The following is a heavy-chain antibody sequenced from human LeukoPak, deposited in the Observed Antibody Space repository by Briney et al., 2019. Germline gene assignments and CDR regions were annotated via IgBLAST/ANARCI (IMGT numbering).Heavy chain of an antibody. J-gene: IGHJ4*02. Sequence: GGSLRLSCAASGFTFDDYTMHWVRQAPGKGLEWVSLISLDGGRTSYADSVRGRFTISRDNSRNSLYLQMNSLRNEDTALYYCARAADGSGSPPDYWGQGTLVTVSS. CDR2: ISLDGGRT. CDR3: ARAADGSGSPPDY. V-gene: IGHV3-43*01. D-gene: IGHD3-10*01. CDR1: GFTFDDYT.